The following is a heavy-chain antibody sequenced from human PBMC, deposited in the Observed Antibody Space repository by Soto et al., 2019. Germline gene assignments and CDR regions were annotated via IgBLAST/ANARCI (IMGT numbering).Heavy chain of an antibody. J-gene: IGHJ5*02. CDR3: ARDPHEFWTSYWFDP. D-gene: IGHD3-3*01. V-gene: IGHV1-18*01. CDR2: ISAYDGKT. CDR1: GYSFTDYH. Sequence: ASVKVSCKASGYSFTDYHVHWVRQAPGQGLELMGWISAYDGKTTYAEKFQGRVTLTTDTSTSTAYMELRSLRSDDTAIYYCARDPHEFWTSYWFDPWGQGTPVTVSS.